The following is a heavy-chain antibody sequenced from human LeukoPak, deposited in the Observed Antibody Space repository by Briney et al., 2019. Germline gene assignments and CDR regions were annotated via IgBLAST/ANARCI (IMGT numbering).Heavy chain of an antibody. J-gene: IGHJ6*03. CDR2: INSYNGNT. CDR3: ARWGLVAPGTYYYYYMDV. CDR1: GYTFSNYG. D-gene: IGHD2-2*01. V-gene: IGHV1-18*01. Sequence: GASVKVSCKASGYTFSNYGISWVRQAPGQGLEWMGWINSYNGNTYYAQKLQGRVTMTTETSTSTAYMELRSLISDDTAMYYCARWGLVAPGTYYYYYMDVWAKGPRSPSP.